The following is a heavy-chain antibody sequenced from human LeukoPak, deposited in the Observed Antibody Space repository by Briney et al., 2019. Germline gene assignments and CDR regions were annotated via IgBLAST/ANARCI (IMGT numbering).Heavy chain of an antibody. D-gene: IGHD5-24*01. V-gene: IGHV3-21*01. Sequence: GGSLRLSCAASGLTVSSSYMSWVRQAPGKGLEWVSSIGSSSSYIYYADSVKGRFTISRDNAKNSLYLQMNSLRAEDTAVYYCARAPGMATTGNFDYWGQGTLVTVSS. J-gene: IGHJ4*02. CDR3: ARAPGMATTGNFDY. CDR2: IGSSSSYI. CDR1: GLTVSSSY.